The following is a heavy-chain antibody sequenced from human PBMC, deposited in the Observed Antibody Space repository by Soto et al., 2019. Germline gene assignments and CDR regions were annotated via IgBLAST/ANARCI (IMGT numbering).Heavy chain of an antibody. CDR2: IYYSGST. CDR3: ARCRRPDGSGSYDYYYGMDV. CDR1: GGSISSGGYY. J-gene: IGHJ6*02. V-gene: IGHV4-31*03. D-gene: IGHD3-10*01. Sequence: SETLSLTCTVSGGSISSGGYYWSWIRQHPGKGLEWIGYIYYSGSTYYNPSLKSRVTISVDTSKNQFSLKLSSVTAADTGVYYCARCRRPDGSGSYDYYYGMDVWGQGTTVTVSS.